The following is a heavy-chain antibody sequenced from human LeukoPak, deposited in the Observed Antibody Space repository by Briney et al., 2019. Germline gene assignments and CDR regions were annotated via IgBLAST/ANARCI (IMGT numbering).Heavy chain of an antibody. CDR1: GFTFSSYE. CDR3: ARAAYYFDY. Sequence: PGGSLRLSCAASGFTFSSYEMNWVRQAPGKGLEWVSYISSSGSTIYYADSVKGRFTISRDNAKNSLYLQMNSLRAEDTAVYYCARAAYYFDYWGQGTLVTVSS. CDR2: ISSSGSTI. V-gene: IGHV3-48*03. J-gene: IGHJ4*02.